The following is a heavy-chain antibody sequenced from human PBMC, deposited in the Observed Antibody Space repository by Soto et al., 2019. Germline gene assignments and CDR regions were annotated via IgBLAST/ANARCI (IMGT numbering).Heavy chain of an antibody. J-gene: IGHJ3*02. D-gene: IGHD3-22*01. Sequence: GGSVKVSFKACGGPFSSYAISWVRQAPGQGLEWIGGIIPIFGTANYAQKFQGRVTITADESTSTAYMELSSLRSEDTAVYYCKGEDDSSGYYYSRDAFDIWGQGTLVTVSS. CDR2: IIPIFGTA. V-gene: IGHV1-69*13. CDR3: KGEDDSSGYYYSRDAFDI. CDR1: GGPFSSYA.